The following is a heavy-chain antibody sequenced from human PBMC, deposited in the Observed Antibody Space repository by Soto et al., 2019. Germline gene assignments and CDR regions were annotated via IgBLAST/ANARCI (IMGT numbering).Heavy chain of an antibody. Sequence: PGGSLRLSCAASGFTFSNAWMSWVRQAPGKGLEWVCRIKSKTDGGTTDYAAPVKGRFTISRDDSKNTLYLQMNSLKTEDTAVYYCTTHMINYYYYYGMDVWGQGTTVTVSS. CDR2: IKSKTDGGTT. J-gene: IGHJ6*02. D-gene: IGHD2-21*01. CDR1: GFTFSNAW. V-gene: IGHV3-15*01. CDR3: TTHMINYYYYYGMDV.